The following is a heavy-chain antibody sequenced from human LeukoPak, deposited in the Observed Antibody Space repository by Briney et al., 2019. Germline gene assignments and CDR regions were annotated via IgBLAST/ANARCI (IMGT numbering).Heavy chain of an antibody. D-gene: IGHD2/OR15-2a*01. Sequence: QPGASLRLSCAASGFSFRNYGMSWVRQAPGRGREWVSSFIDGGETFCGDSVKRRFTLYRDDSRNTVYLQLKNLRFEDTAIYYCSKPNWVSNAEAVWWGQGSHVTVSS. V-gene: IGHV3-23*01. CDR1: GFSFRNYG. CDR2: FIDGGET. J-gene: IGHJ4*01. CDR3: SKPNWVSNAEAVW.